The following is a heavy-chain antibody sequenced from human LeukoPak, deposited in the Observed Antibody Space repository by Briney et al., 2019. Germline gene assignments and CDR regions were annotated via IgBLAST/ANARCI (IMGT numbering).Heavy chain of an antibody. CDR2: ISSSGSTI. CDR1: GFTFSDYY. CDR3: ARQMYYYDSSGSDY. J-gene: IGHJ4*02. D-gene: IGHD3-22*01. Sequence: PGGSLRLSCAASGFTFSDYYMSRIRQAPGKGLEWVSYISSSGSTIYYADSVKGRFTISRDNAKNSLYLQMNSLRAEDTAVYYCARQMYYYDSSGSDYWGQGTLVTVSS. V-gene: IGHV3-11*01.